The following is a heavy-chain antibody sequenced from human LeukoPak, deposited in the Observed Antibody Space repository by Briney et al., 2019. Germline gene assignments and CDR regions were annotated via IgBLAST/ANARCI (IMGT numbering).Heavy chain of an antibody. Sequence: PGGSLRLSCAASGFTFSSYWMHWVRQAPGKGLVWVSRINSDGSNTSYADSVKGRFTISRDNAKNTLYLQMNSLRAEDTAVYYCARDAVTTSLDWFDPWGQGTLVTVSS. CDR3: ARDAVTTSLDWFDP. V-gene: IGHV3-74*01. J-gene: IGHJ5*02. CDR1: GFTFSSYW. D-gene: IGHD4-17*01. CDR2: INSDGSNT.